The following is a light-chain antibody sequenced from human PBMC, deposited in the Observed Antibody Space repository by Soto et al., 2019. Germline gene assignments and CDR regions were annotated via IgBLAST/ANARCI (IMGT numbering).Light chain of an antibody. J-gene: IGKJ1*01. CDR3: QQYGSSPRT. CDR1: QSVSSSY. Sequence: EIVLTQSPGALSLSPGESATLSCGASQSVSSSYLAWYQQKPGQAPRLLIYGASTRATGIPDRFSGSGSGTDFTLTISILEPEDFAVYYCQQYGSSPRTFGQGTKVEIK. V-gene: IGKV3-20*01. CDR2: GAS.